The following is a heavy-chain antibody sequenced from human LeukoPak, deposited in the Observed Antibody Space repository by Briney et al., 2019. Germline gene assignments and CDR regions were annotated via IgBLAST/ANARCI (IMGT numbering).Heavy chain of an antibody. CDR2: VRSKSDAGTM. J-gene: IGHJ6*04. CDR3: GGRRV. D-gene: IGHD3-16*01. Sequence: PGGSLRLSCAASGFTFSSYAMSWARQAPGKGLEWVGRVRSKSDAGTMDYAAHVEGRFTISRDDSKNMVYLDMNSLKTEDTAVYYCGGRRVWGNGTVVTVSS. CDR1: GFTFSSYA. V-gene: IGHV3-15*01.